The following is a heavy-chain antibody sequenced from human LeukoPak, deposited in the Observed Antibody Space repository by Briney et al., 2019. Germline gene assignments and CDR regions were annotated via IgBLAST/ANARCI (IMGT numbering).Heavy chain of an antibody. V-gene: IGHV1-8*01. CDR1: GHTFTSYD. D-gene: IGHD2-2*01. CDR3: ARGGCSSTSCYEGDYFDY. J-gene: IGHJ4*02. CDR2: MNPNSGNT. Sequence: ASVKVSCKASGHTFTSYDINWVRQATGQGLAWMGWMNPNSGNTGYEQKLQDRVTMTIDTSTSTAYMELRSLRSDDTAVYYCARGGCSSTSCYEGDYFDYWGQGTLVTVSS.